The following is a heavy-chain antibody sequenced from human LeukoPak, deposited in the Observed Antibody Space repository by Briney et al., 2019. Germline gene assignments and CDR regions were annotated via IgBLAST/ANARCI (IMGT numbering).Heavy chain of an antibody. D-gene: IGHD6-13*01. CDR3: GGTSYSSSLGAFDI. J-gene: IGHJ3*02. V-gene: IGHV5-51*01. CDR2: IYPGDSDT. Sequence: GESLKISCKSSGHSFTSYWIGWVRQMPGKGLEWMGIIYPGDSDTRYSPSFQGQVTISADKSISTAYLRWSSLKASDTAIYYCGGTSYSSSLGAFDIWGQGTLVTVSS. CDR1: GHSFTSYW.